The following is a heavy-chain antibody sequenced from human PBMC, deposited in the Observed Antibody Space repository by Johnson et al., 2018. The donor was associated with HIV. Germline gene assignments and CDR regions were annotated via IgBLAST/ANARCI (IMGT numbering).Heavy chain of an antibody. V-gene: IGHV3-NL1*01. Sequence: QEQLVESGGGVVQPGGSLRLSCVASGFTFSSYGMHWVRQAPGKGLEWVSGINWNGGSTGYADSVKGRFTISRDNSKNTLYLQMNSLRAEDTAVYYRAKDPVGATWAFDIWGQGTMVTVSS. CDR1: GFTFSSYG. D-gene: IGHD1-26*01. CDR3: AKDPVGATWAFDI. J-gene: IGHJ3*02. CDR2: INWNGGST.